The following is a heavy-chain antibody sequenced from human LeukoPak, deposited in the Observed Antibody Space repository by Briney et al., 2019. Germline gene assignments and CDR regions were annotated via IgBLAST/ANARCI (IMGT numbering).Heavy chain of an antibody. V-gene: IGHV3-30*02. CDR2: IRSDGSNK. CDR1: GFSFSSYG. Sequence: PGGSLRLSCAGSGFSFSSYGMHWVRQAPGKGLEWMAFIRSDGSNKYYADSVKGRFTISRDNSKNTLYLQMNSLRAEDTAVYYCVKDNPLDYWGQGTLVIVSS. J-gene: IGHJ4*02. CDR3: VKDNPLDY.